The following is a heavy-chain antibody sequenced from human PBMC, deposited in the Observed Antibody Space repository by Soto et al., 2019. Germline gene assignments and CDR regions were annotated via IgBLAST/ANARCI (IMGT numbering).Heavy chain of an antibody. D-gene: IGHD4-17*01. Sequence: VAVIWYDGSNKYYADSVKGRFTISRDNSKNTLYLQMNSLRAEDTAVYYCARDFWALLTTVTTSGTEFDYWGQGTLVTVSS. CDR3: ARDFWALLTTVTTSGTEFDY. V-gene: IGHV3-33*01. J-gene: IGHJ4*02. CDR2: IWYDGSNK.